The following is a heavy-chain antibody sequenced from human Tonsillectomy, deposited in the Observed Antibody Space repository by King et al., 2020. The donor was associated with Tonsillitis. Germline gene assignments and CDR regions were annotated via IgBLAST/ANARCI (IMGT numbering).Heavy chain of an antibody. CDR2: MYYSGST. CDR1: GGSISSYY. D-gene: IGHD3-10*01. V-gene: IGHV4-59*08. Sequence: QLQESGPGLLKPSETLSLTCSVSGGSISSYYWSWIRQPPGKGLEWIGYMYYSGSTNYNHSLRSRVTISVDTSKNQFSLKLSSVSAADTAVYYCARHKSGSGPDAFDIWGQGTMVTVSS. CDR3: ARHKSGSGPDAFDI. J-gene: IGHJ3*02.